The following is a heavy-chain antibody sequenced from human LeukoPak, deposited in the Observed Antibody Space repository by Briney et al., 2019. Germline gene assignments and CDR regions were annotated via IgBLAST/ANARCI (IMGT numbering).Heavy chain of an antibody. CDR1: GGSVKSYY. Sequence: PSETLSLTCTVSGGSVKSYYWSWIRQPPGKRLEWIGYIYYSGSTNYNPSLKSRVTISVDTSKNQFSLKLSSVTAADTAVYYCARHAWSSSWTLFWYFDLWGRGTLVTVSS. V-gene: IGHV4-59*08. D-gene: IGHD6-13*01. CDR2: IYYSGST. CDR3: ARHAWSSSWTLFWYFDL. J-gene: IGHJ2*01.